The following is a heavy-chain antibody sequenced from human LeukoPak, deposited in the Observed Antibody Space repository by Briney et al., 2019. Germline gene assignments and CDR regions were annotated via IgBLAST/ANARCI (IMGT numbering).Heavy chain of an antibody. V-gene: IGHV3-30-3*01. CDR3: ASRVAATLYGIDV. D-gene: IGHD2-15*01. J-gene: IGHJ6*02. CDR1: GFTFSSYA. CDR2: ISYDGSNK. Sequence: GGSLRLSCAASGFTFSSYAMHWVRQAPGKGLEWVAVISYDGSNKYYADSVKGRFTISRDNSKNTLYLQMNSLRAEDTAVYYCASRVAATLYGIDVWGQGTTVTVSS.